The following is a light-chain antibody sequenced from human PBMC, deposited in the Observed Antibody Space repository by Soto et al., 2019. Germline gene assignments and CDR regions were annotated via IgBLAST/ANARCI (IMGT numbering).Light chain of an antibody. J-gene: IGLJ2*01. Sequence: QSVLTQPPSASGSPGRSVTISCTGTSSDVGGYNYVSWYQQHPGKAPKLMIYEVSKRPSGVPDRFSGSKSGNTASLTVSGLQAEDEADYYCSSYAGSLVVFGGGTKLTVL. CDR1: SSDVGGYNY. CDR2: EVS. CDR3: SSYAGSLVV. V-gene: IGLV2-8*01.